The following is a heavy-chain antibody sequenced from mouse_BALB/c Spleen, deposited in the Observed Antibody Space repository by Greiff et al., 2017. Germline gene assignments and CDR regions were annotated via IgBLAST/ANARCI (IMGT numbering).Heavy chain of an antibody. J-gene: IGHJ2*01. CDR3: ARDYYCSSYYFDY. V-gene: IGHV5-4*02. D-gene: IGHD1-1*01. CDR1: GFTFSDYY. CDR2: ISDGGSYT. Sequence: EVKLMESGGGLVKPGGSLKLSCAASGFTFSDYYMYWVRQTPEKRLEWVATISDGGSYTYYPDSVKGRFTISRDNAKNNLYLQMSSLKSEDTAMYYCARDYYCSSYYFDYWGQGTTLTVSS.